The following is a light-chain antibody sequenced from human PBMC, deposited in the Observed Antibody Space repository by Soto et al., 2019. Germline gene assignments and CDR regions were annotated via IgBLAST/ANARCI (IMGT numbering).Light chain of an antibody. V-gene: IGLV2-14*01. CDR2: DVI. CDR1: SSDVGGYNY. Sequence: QSVLTQPASVSGSPGQSITICCTGTSSDVGGYNYVSWYQQYPGKAPKLMIYDVINRPSGVSNRFSGSKSGNTASLTISELQAEDEADYYCSSYTSSSTLCVFGTGTKVTVL. CDR3: SSYTSSSTLCV. J-gene: IGLJ1*01.